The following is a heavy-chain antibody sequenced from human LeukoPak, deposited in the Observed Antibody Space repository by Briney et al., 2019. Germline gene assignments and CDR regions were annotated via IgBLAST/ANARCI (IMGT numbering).Heavy chain of an antibody. Sequence: ASVKVSCKASGYTFTSYDINWVRQATGQGLEWMGWINPNSGGTNYAQKFQGRVTMTRDTSISTAYMELSRLRSDDTAVYYCARDDDGSGGIDYWGQGTLVTVSS. CDR2: INPNSGGT. CDR3: ARDDDGSGGIDY. V-gene: IGHV1-2*02. CDR1: GYTFTSYD. J-gene: IGHJ4*02. D-gene: IGHD3-10*01.